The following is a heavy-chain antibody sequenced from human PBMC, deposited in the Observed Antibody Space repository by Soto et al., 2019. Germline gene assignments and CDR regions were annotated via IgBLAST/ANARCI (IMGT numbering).Heavy chain of an antibody. D-gene: IGHD1-20*01. CDR3: ARALDNWNDGAPWEGMDV. CDR1: GYTFTSYY. CDR2: INPSGGST. Sequence: ASVKVSCKASGYTFTSYYMHWVRQAPGQGLEWMGIINPSGGSTSYAQKFQGRVTMTRDTSTSTVYMELSSLRSEDTAVYYCARALDNWNDGAPWEGMDVWGQGTTVTVSS. V-gene: IGHV1-46*01. J-gene: IGHJ6*02.